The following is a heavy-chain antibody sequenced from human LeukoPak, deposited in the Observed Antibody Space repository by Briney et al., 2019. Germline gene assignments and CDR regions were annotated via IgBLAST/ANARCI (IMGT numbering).Heavy chain of an antibody. CDR2: IYATGST. V-gene: IGHV4-4*07. CDR1: GCSISSYY. Sequence: SETLSLTCAVSGCSISSYYWSWIRQPAGKGLEWIGRIYATGSTTYNPSLKSRVNMSVATSKNQFSLNLKSATAAATAVYYCARVGYSSGWYPLDYWGQGTLVTVSS. J-gene: IGHJ4*02. D-gene: IGHD6-19*01. CDR3: ARVGYSSGWYPLDY.